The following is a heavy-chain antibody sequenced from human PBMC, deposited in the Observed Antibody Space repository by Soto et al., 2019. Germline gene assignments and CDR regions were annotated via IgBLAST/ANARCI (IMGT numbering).Heavy chain of an antibody. V-gene: IGHV3-21*01. CDR3: AREDGVVGSSSAFDH. CDR2: INGRSNYV. D-gene: IGHD1-26*01. Sequence: GGSLRLSCVFSGFTFSTYTMNWVRQAPGKGLEWVSSINGRSNYVYYADSVKGRFTISRDNAKNSLYLQMNRLRAEDAAIYYCAREDGVVGSSSAFDHWGLGTLVTVSS. CDR1: GFTFSTYT. J-gene: IGHJ4*02.